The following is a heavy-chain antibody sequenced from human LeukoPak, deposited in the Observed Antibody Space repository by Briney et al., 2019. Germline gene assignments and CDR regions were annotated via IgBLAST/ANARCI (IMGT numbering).Heavy chain of an antibody. D-gene: IGHD3-10*01. CDR2: INSGSET. Sequence: GGSLRLSCAASDFSVSSYYMNWVRQAPGKGLEWVSVINSGSETFYADSVKGRFTISTDNSKNRVYLQMNNLSAEDTAVYYCARYRFLRNYYYGIDIWGRGTTVTVSS. J-gene: IGHJ6*02. V-gene: IGHV3-53*01. CDR1: DFSVSSYY. CDR3: ARYRFLRNYYYGIDI.